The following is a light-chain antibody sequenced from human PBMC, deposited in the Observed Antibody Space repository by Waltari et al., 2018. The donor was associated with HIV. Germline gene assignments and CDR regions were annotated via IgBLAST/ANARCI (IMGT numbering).Light chain of an antibody. Sequence: QSALTQPPSASGSPGQSVTISCTGSSSDVGAYNYVSWYQHHPSKAPKLRIDELSRRPSGVPDRFSGSKSGGTAARTVARLQAEDEADYYCTSYAGNNLLFGGGTKMSVL. CDR3: TSYAGNNLL. V-gene: IGLV2-8*01. J-gene: IGLJ2*01. CDR1: SSDVGAYNY. CDR2: ELS.